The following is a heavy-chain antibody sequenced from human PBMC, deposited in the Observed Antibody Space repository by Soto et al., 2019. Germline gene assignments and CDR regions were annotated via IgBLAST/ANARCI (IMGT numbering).Heavy chain of an antibody. Sequence: SETLSLTCTVSGGSISSGDYYWSWIRQPPGKGLEWIGYIYYSGSTYYNPSLKSRVTISVDTSKNQFSLKLSSVTAADTAVYYCAREKGSGVGWFDPWGQGTLVTVSS. D-gene: IGHD3-10*01. CDR1: GGSISSGDYY. J-gene: IGHJ5*02. V-gene: IGHV4-30-4*01. CDR3: AREKGSGVGWFDP. CDR2: IYYSGST.